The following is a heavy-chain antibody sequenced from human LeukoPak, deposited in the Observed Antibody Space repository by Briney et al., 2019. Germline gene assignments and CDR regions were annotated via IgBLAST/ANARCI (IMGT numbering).Heavy chain of an antibody. CDR1: GFTFSSYA. CDR3: ARASEDSRGQYQGFDS. J-gene: IGHJ4*02. D-gene: IGHD3-22*01. CDR2: ISGSGGST. Sequence: GGSLRLSCAASGFTFSSYAMTWVRQAPGKGLEWVSIISGSGGSTYYADSVKGRFTISRDNSKNTLYLQINSLRTEDTAVYYCARASEDSRGQYQGFDSWGQGTLVTVSS. V-gene: IGHV3-23*01.